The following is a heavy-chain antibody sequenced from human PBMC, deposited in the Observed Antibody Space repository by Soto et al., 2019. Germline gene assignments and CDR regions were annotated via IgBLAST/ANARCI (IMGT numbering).Heavy chain of an antibody. J-gene: IGHJ6*02. CDR1: GGSVSSGSYY. CDR3: ARDGYYYYGMDV. CDR2: IYYSGGT. V-gene: IGHV4-61*01. Sequence: PSETLSLTCTVSGGSVSSGSYYWSWIRQPPGKGLEWIGYIYYSGGTNYNPSLKSRVTISVDTSKNQFSLKLSSVTAADTAVYYCARDGYYYYGMDVWGQGTTVTVSS.